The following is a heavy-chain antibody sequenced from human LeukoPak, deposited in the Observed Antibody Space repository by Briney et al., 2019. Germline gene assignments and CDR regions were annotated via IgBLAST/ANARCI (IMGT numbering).Heavy chain of an antibody. J-gene: IGHJ4*02. CDR2: ISSGSRTI. CDR1: GFSFSGYS. CDR3: ARESITGDSDFDY. V-gene: IGHV3-48*01. D-gene: IGHD7-27*01. Sequence: GGSLRLSCAASGFSFSGYSMNWVRQAPGRGLEWISYISSGSRTIFYADSVKGRFTISRDNAKNSLYLLMNSLRADDTAVYYCARESITGDSDFDYWGQGTLITVSS.